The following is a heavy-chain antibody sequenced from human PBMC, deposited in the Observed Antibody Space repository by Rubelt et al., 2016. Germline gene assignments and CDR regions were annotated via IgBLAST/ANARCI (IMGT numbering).Heavy chain of an antibody. CDR3: ARGAYCSGGSCPIDY. V-gene: IGHV3-21*01. CDR1: GFTFTNAW. Sequence: RLSCAVSGFTFTNAWMNWVRQAPGKGLEWVSSISSSSSYIYYADSVKGRFTISRDNAKNSLYLQMNSLRAEDTAVYYCARGAYCSGGSCPIDYWGQGTLVTVSP. J-gene: IGHJ4*02. D-gene: IGHD2-15*01. CDR2: ISSSSSYI.